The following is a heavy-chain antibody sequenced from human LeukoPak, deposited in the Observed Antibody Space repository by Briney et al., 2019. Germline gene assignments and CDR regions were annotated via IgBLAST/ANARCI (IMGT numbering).Heavy chain of an antibody. CDR1: GYTFTGYY. J-gene: IGHJ5*02. V-gene: IGHV1-2*02. Sequence: ASVKVSCKASGYTFTGYYMHWVRQAPGQGLELMGWINPNSGGTNYAQKFQGRVTMTRDTSISTAYMELSRLTSDDTAVYYCARGVAEAVNWFDPWGQGTLVTVSS. D-gene: IGHD6-13*01. CDR2: INPNSGGT. CDR3: ARGVAEAVNWFDP.